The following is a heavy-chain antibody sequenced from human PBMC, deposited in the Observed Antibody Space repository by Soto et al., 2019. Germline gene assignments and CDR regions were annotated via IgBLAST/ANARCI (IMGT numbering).Heavy chain of an antibody. CDR3: AKGVAAANYHNWFDP. CDR2: ISGSGGST. V-gene: IGHV3-23*01. D-gene: IGHD6-13*01. J-gene: IGHJ5*02. CDR1: GFTFSSYA. Sequence: GGSLRLSCAASGFTFSSYAMSWVRQAPGKGLEWVSAISGSGGSTYYADSVKGRFTISRDNSKNTLYLQMNSLRAEDTAVYYCAKGVAAANYHNWFDPWGQGTLVTVSS.